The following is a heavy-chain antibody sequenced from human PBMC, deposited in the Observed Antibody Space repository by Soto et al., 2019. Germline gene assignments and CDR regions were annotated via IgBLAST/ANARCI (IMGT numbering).Heavy chain of an antibody. V-gene: IGHV4-4*02. CDR2: IYHSGST. D-gene: IGHD3-9*01. CDR3: ARYFDWPSGFDI. J-gene: IGHJ3*02. CDR1: GFSIIRSNW. Sequence: SETLSLTRPFYGFSIIRSNWCGWCRPPPGKGLEWLAGIYHSGSTNSNPSLKSRVTISVDTSKKQFSLNLGSVTAADTAIYYCARYFDWPSGFDIWGQGTMVT.